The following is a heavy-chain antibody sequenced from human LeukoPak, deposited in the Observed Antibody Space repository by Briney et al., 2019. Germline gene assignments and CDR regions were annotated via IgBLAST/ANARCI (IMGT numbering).Heavy chain of an antibody. CDR2: IIPIFGTA. D-gene: IGHD2-2*01. Sequence: SVKVSCKASGGTFSSYAISWVRQAPGQGLEWMGGIIPIFGTANYAQKFQGRVTITADDSTSTAYMELSSLRSEDTAVYYCARGSEDIVVVPAASAEYLQHWGQGTLVTVSS. CDR1: GGTFSSYA. V-gene: IGHV1-69*13. J-gene: IGHJ1*01. CDR3: ARGSEDIVVVPAASAEYLQH.